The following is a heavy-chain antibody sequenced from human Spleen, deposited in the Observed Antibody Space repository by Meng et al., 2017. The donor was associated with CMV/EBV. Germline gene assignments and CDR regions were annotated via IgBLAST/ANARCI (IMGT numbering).Heavy chain of an antibody. D-gene: IGHD1-14*01. J-gene: IGHJ4*02. CDR1: GYTFTSYG. V-gene: IGHV1-18*01. CDR3: ATDGPTSMEPFKY. Sequence: ASVKVSCKASGYTFTSYGISWVRQAPGQSLEWMGWITPYNGDTKYGQKVQGRLTMTTDTSTNTVYMDLRSLRSDDTAVYFCATDGPTSMEPFKYWGQGTLVTVSS. CDR2: ITPYNGDT.